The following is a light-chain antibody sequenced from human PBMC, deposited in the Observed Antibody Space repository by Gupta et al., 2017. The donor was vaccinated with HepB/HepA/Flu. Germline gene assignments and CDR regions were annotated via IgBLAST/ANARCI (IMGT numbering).Light chain of an antibody. J-gene: IGKJ1*01. V-gene: IGKV3-11*01. CDR3: QQRSDWPRT. CDR2: DAS. CDR1: QSLRNY. Sequence: EIVLTQSPATLSLFPGERATLSCRASQSLRNYLAWYQQKPGQAPRLLIYDASSRATGIPARFSGSGSGTDFTLTISSLEPEDFAVYYCQQRSDWPRTFGQGTKVEIK.